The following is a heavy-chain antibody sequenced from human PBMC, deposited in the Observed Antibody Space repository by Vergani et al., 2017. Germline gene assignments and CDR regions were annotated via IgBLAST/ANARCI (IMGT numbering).Heavy chain of an antibody. CDR3: ARDRGGWNDDFDI. J-gene: IGHJ3*02. V-gene: IGHV4-59*01. Sequence: QVQLQESGPGLVKPSETLSLTCTVSGGSISSYYWSWIRQPPGKGLEWIGYIYYSGSTNYNPSLKSRVTISVDTSKNPFSLKLSSVTAADTAVYYCARDRGGWNDDFDIWGQGTMVTVSS. CDR1: GGSISSYY. D-gene: IGHD3-10*01. CDR2: IYYSGST.